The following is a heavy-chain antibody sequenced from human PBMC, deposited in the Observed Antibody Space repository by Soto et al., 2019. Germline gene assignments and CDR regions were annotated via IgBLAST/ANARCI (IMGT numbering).Heavy chain of an antibody. CDR1: GFTFSSYG. J-gene: IGHJ3*02. CDR2: IWYDGSNK. CDR3: TRDPLIAVAAYDAFDI. V-gene: IGHV3-33*01. D-gene: IGHD6-19*01. Sequence: QVQLVESGGGVVRRGGSLRLSCAASGFTFSSYGMHWVRQAPGKGLEWVAVIWYDGSNKYYADSVKGRYTISRDDSKNTVYLQMNSLGAEDTAVYYCTRDPLIAVAAYDAFDIWGQGTSVTVSS.